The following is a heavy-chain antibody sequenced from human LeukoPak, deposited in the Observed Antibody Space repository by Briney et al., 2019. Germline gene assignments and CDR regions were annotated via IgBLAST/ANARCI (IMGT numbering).Heavy chain of an antibody. Sequence: GGSLRLSCAASGFSVRTTYMSWVRQAPGKGLEWVSVLYTGGGTDHADSVKGRFTISRDNSKNTLSLQMNSLRAEDMAIYYCTRSGYRHPYHFDSWGQGTLVTVSS. CDR3: TRSGYRHPYHFDS. CDR2: LYTGGGT. D-gene: IGHD3-22*01. V-gene: IGHV3-53*01. J-gene: IGHJ4*02. CDR1: GFSVRTTY.